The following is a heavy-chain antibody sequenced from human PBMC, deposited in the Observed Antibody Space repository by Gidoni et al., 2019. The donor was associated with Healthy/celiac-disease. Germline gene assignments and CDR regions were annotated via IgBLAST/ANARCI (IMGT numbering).Heavy chain of an antibody. D-gene: IGHD5-12*01. CDR3: AREVTGSGYLI. CDR1: GFTFSSYS. CDR2: ISYDGSNK. J-gene: IGHJ4*02. V-gene: IGHV3-30-3*01. Sequence: QVQLVESGGGVVRPGRSLRISCAASGFTFSSYSMHWVRQAPGKGLECVTVISYDGSNKYYADSVKGRFTISRDNSKNTLYLQMNSLRAEDTAVYYCAREVTGSGYLIWGQGTLVTVSS.